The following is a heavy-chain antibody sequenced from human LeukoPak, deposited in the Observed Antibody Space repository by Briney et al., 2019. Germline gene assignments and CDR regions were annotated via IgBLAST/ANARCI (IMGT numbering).Heavy chain of an antibody. CDR2: ITASGTAM. D-gene: IGHD1-26*01. CDR1: GFTFSSYS. CDR3: ASSGSYRFDY. J-gene: IGHJ4*02. V-gene: IGHV3-48*02. Sequence: GGSLRLSCAASGFTFSSYSMNWVRQAPGKGLEWVSHITASGTAMFYAGSVKGRFTISRDNAKNSLYLQMNSLRDEDTAVYYCASSGSYRFDYWGQGTLVTVSS.